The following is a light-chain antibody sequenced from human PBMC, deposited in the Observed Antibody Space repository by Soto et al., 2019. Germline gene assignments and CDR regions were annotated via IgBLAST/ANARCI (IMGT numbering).Light chain of an antibody. Sequence: AIRMTQSPSSLSASTGDTVTITCRASQDIGSVLAWYQQKPGTAPKVLISGASNLHGGVPSRFRGSGCRTDFTLTITHLQSEDFATYYCQHYLNYPITFGQGTRLEIK. CDR3: QHYLNYPIT. CDR2: GAS. CDR1: QDIGSV. J-gene: IGKJ5*01. V-gene: IGKV1-8*01.